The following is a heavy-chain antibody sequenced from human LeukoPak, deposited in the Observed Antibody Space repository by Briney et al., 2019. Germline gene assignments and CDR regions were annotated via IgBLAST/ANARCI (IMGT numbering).Heavy chain of an antibody. CDR3: AKGHVSVAGTYYFDY. V-gene: IGHV3-30*18. D-gene: IGHD6-19*01. Sequence: GGSLRLSCAASGFTFSSYGMHWVRQAPGKGLEWVAVISYDGSNKYYTDSVKGRFTISRDNSKNTLYLQMNSLRAEDTAVYYCAKGHVSVAGTYYFDYWGQGTLVTVSS. CDR2: ISYDGSNK. CDR1: GFTFSSYG. J-gene: IGHJ4*02.